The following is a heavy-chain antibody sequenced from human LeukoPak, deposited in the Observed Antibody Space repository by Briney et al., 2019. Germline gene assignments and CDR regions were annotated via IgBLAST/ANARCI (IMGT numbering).Heavy chain of an antibody. J-gene: IGHJ3*02. CDR3: ARDLNAFDI. D-gene: IGHD3-9*01. CDR1: GFTFSGYG. CDR2: IWYDGSKT. V-gene: IGHV3-33*01. Sequence: PGRSLRLSYVASGFTFSGYGMHWGRQAPGKGLEWVAVIWYDGSKTYHADSVKDRFTISRDNSKNTLYLQMNSLRAEDTAVYYCARDLNAFDIWGQGTMVIVSS.